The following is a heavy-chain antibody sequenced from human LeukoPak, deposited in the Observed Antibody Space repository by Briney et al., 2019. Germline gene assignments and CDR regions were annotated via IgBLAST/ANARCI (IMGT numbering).Heavy chain of an antibody. CDR1: GYTLTELS. Sequence: ASVKVSCKVSGYTLTELSMHWVRQAPGKGLEWMGGFDPEDGETIYAQKFQGRVTMTEDTSTDTAYMELSSLRSDDTAVYYCARDPRLVGATYYFDYWGQGTLVTVSS. CDR3: ARDPRLVGATYYFDY. CDR2: FDPEDGET. D-gene: IGHD1-26*01. J-gene: IGHJ4*02. V-gene: IGHV1-24*01.